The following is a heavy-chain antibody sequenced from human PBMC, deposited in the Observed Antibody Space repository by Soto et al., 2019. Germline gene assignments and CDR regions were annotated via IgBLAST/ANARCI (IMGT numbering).Heavy chain of an antibody. CDR2: IIPIFGTA. CDR3: AREINWNDHYYYYGMDV. V-gene: IGHV1-69*01. J-gene: IGHJ6*02. D-gene: IGHD1-1*01. Sequence: QVQLVQSGAEVKKPGSSVKVSCKASGGTFSSYAISWVRQAPGQGLEWMGGIIPIFGTANYAQKFQGRVTITADESTSTAYMELSSMRSEDTAVYYCAREINWNDHYYYYGMDVGGQGTTVTVSS. CDR1: GGTFSSYA.